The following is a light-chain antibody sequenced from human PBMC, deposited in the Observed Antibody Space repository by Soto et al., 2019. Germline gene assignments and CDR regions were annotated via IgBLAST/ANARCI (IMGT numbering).Light chain of an antibody. CDR3: QQSFRPHIT. J-gene: IGKJ5*01. Sequence: DIQMTQSPSTLSASVGDRVTITCRASQSISSWLAWYQQKPGKAPKLLIYDASSLESGVPSRFSGSGSGTDFTLSISNLQPEDFATYYCQQSFRPHITFGQGTRLEIK. CDR1: QSISSW. CDR2: DAS. V-gene: IGKV1-5*01.